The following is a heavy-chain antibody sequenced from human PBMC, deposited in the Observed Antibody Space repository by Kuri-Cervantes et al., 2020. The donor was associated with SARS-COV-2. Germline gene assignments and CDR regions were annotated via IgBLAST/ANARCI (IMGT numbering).Heavy chain of an antibody. Sequence: GESLKISCAASGFPFSSYAMHWVRQAPGKGLEWVAVISYDGFNQFYGDSVKGRFTISRDDSKNTLYLQMNSLRPEDTAVYYCAKDPSDYYPSWSYYQPTDYWGQGTLVTVSS. V-gene: IGHV3-30*18. CDR1: GFPFSSYA. D-gene: IGHD3-10*01. J-gene: IGHJ4*02. CDR3: AKDPSDYYPSWSYYQPTDY. CDR2: ISYDGFNQ.